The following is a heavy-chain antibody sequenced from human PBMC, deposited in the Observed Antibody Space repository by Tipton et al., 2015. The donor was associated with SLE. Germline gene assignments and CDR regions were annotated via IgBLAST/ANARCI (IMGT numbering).Heavy chain of an antibody. Sequence: TLSLTCTVSGGSISSSSFYWGWIRQSPGKGLTWIGSVYYDGTTYYNPSLKSRVTISLDTSKNQFSLKVTSMTAADTAVYYCARDAGLVGTGATPLGYWGQGTLVSVSS. CDR1: GGSISSSSFY. CDR2: VYYDGTT. J-gene: IGHJ4*02. D-gene: IGHD5-24*01. CDR3: ARDAGLVGTGATPLGY. V-gene: IGHV4-39*07.